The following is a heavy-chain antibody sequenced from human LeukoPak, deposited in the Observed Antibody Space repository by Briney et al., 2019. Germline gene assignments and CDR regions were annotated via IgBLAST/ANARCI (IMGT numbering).Heavy chain of an antibody. J-gene: IGHJ3*01. D-gene: IGHD5-18*01. Sequence: GGSLRLSCAASGFTFGIYAMHWVRQAPGKGLEHVSTITTNGGNTYYADSVKGRFTFSRDNSKDTLFLQMGSLRAEDMAVYYCAKPLTSYSSGFSDVFDVWGHGSMVTVSS. V-gene: IGHV3-64*02. CDR1: GFTFGIYA. CDR2: ITTNGGNT. CDR3: AKPLTSYSSGFSDVFDV.